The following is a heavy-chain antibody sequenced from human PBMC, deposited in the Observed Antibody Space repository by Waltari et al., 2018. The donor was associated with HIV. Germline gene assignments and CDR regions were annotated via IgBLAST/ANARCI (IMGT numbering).Heavy chain of an antibody. V-gene: IGHV3-21*01. CDR3: ARVWYSSSRGEPDY. J-gene: IGHJ4*02. D-gene: IGHD6-13*01. CDR1: GFTFSSYS. Sequence: EVQLVESGGGLVKPGGSLRLSCVVSGFTFSSYSRNWVRQAPGKGLEWVSSSSSSGSYIYYADSLKGRFTISRDNAKNSLYLQMNSLRAEDTAVYYCARVWYSSSRGEPDYWGQGALVTVSS. CDR2: SSSSGSYI.